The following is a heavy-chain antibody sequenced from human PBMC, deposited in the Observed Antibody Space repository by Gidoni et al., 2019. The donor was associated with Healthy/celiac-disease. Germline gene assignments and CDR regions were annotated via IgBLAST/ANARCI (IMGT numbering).Heavy chain of an antibody. CDR3: ARRVRLGYCSSTSCQIPGGFDY. D-gene: IGHD2-2*01. CDR1: GGSFSGYY. CDR2: INHSGST. J-gene: IGHJ4*02. V-gene: IGHV4-34*01. Sequence: QVQLQQCGAGLLKPSETLSLTCAVYGGSFSGYYWSWIRQPPGKGLEWIGEINHSGSTNYNPSLKSRVTISVDTSKNQFSLKLSSVTAADTAVYYCARRVRLGYCSSTSCQIPGGFDYWGQGTLVTVSS.